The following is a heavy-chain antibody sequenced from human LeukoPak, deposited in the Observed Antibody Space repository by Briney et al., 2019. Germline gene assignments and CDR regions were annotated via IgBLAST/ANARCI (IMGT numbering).Heavy chain of an antibody. Sequence: PGGSLRLSCAASGLTVSSNYMSWVRQAPGKGLEWVSVICSGGSTYYADSVKGRFTISRDNSKNTLYLQMNSLRAEDTAVYYCAREGGRRADYWGQGTLVTVSS. CDR3: AREGGRRADY. V-gene: IGHV3-66*01. CDR2: ICSGGST. CDR1: GLTVSSNY. J-gene: IGHJ4*02.